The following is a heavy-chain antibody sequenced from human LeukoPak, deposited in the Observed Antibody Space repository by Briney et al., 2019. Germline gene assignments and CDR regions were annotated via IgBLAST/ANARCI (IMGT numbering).Heavy chain of an antibody. J-gene: IGHJ5*02. D-gene: IGHD6-6*01. CDR3: VSNSSSSPWFDP. V-gene: IGHV4-39*02. Sequence: SETLSLTCTVSGGSISSYTNYWGWIRQPPGKGLEWIATVYCTGGTYYNPSLKSRVTISIDTSRNHFSLKLTSVIAADTAMYYCVSNSSSSPWFDPWGQGTLVTVSS. CDR1: GGSISSYTNY. CDR2: VYCTGGT.